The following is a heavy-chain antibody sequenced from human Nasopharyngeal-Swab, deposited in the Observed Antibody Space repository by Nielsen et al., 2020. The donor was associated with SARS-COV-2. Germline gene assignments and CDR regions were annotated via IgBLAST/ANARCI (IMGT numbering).Heavy chain of an antibody. D-gene: IGHD4-23*01. V-gene: IGHV5-10-1*01. J-gene: IGHJ4*02. CDR2: IDPSDSYT. CDR1: GYSLTSYW. Sequence: GESPKISRKGSGYSLTSYWINWVRQMPGKGLEWMGRIDPSDSYTNYSPSFQGHVSISTDKSINTAYLQCSSLKASDTAMYYCARRLGYGGNSDFDCWGQGTLVTVSS. CDR3: ARRLGYGGNSDFDC.